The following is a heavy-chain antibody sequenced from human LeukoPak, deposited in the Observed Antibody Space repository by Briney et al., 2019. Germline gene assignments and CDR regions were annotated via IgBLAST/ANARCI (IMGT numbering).Heavy chain of an antibody. CDR3: ARDGSSGYLHFDY. CDR1: GFTFSSNG. CDR2: IWHDGSYK. J-gene: IGHJ4*02. Sequence: PGGSLRLSCAASGFTFSSNGMHWVRQAPGKGLEWVAVIWHDGSYKYYSDPVKGRLTISRDNSKNTLYLQMNSLRVEDTAVYYCARDGSSGYLHFDYWGQGTLVTVSS. D-gene: IGHD3-22*01. V-gene: IGHV3-33*01.